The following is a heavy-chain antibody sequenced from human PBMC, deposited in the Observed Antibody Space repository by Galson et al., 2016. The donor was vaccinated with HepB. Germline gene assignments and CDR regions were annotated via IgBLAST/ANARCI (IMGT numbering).Heavy chain of an antibody. J-gene: IGHJ6*03. D-gene: IGHD2-15*01. V-gene: IGHV3-21*01. Sequence: SLRLSCAVSGFTFSTYSMNWVRQAPGKGLEWVSSITSTSSYIYYADSVKGRFTISRDNAKNSLSLHMDSLRAEDTAVYYCARAQARYCSGNMCHDAYNYMDVWGTGTTVTVSS. CDR2: ITSTSSYI. CDR3: ARAQARYCSGNMCHDAYNYMDV. CDR1: GFTFSTYS.